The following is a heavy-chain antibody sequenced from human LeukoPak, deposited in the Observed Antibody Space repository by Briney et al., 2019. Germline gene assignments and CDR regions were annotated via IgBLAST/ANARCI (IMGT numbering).Heavy chain of an antibody. D-gene: IGHD3-22*01. CDR2: ISGSGGST. Sequence: PGGSLRLSCAASGFTFSSYAMSWVRQAPGKGLEWVSAISGSGGSTYYADSVKGRFTISRDNSMNTLYLQMNSLRAEDTAVYYCAKDLGYYDSSGYYYDYWGQGTLVTVSS. J-gene: IGHJ4*02. CDR1: GFTFSSYA. CDR3: AKDLGYYDSSGYYYDY. V-gene: IGHV3-23*01.